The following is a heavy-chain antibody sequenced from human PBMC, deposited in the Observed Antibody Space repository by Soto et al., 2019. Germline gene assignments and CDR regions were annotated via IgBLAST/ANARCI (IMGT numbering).Heavy chain of an antibody. CDR2: IIPIFGTA. V-gene: IGHV1-69*13. J-gene: IGHJ6*02. D-gene: IGHD6-19*01. CDR3: ARDPYSSGWYQPPQQYGMDV. Sequence: SVKVSCKASGGTFSSYAISWVRQAPGQGLEWMGGIIPIFGTANYAQKFQGRVTITADESTSTAYMELSSLRSEDTAVYYCARDPYSSGWYQPPQQYGMDVWGQGTTVTVSS. CDR1: GGTFSSYA.